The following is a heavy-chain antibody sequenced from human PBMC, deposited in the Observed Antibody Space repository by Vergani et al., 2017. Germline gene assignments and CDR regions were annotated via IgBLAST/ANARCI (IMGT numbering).Heavy chain of an antibody. J-gene: IGHJ4*02. CDR3: AREGRSNTSPFVGD. D-gene: IGHD2/OR15-2a*01. V-gene: IGHV3-23*01. Sequence: EVHLLESGGGQVEAGGSLRLSCVASGFTFSNSAMIWVRQTSGKGLEGVSAISGHGDRTYYADSVKGLFTISRDNSKNTFYLQMNSLKAEDRATYYCAREGRSNTSPFVGDWGQGTLVTV. CDR1: GFTFSNSA. CDR2: ISGHGDRT.